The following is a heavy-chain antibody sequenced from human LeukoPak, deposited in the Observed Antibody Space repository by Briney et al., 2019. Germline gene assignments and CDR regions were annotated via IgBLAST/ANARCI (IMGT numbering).Heavy chain of an antibody. J-gene: IGHJ6*03. D-gene: IGHD4-17*01. V-gene: IGHV4-61*02. Sequence: PSETLSLTCNVSGGSINSGSYYWSWIRQPPGKGLEWSGRIYTSGSTNYNPSLKSRVTISVDTSKNPFSLKLSSVTAADTAVYYCARDYGDYDWYGAVRYYYYYMDVWGKGTTVTVSS. CDR2: IYTSGST. CDR3: ARDYGDYDWYGAVRYYYYYMDV. CDR1: GGSINSGSYY.